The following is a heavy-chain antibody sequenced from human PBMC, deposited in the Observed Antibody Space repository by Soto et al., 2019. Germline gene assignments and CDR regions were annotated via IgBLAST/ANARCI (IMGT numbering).Heavy chain of an antibody. Sequence: ASETLSLTCTVSGGSISSGYYYWSWIRQPPGKGLEWIGHIHDSGSTDYNPSLKSRVIISLDTSKKQFSLKLDSVTAADTAVYYCARHNGLGAYDWLDPWGQGTLVTVSS. CDR2: IHDSGST. J-gene: IGHJ5*02. CDR1: GGSISSGYYY. V-gene: IGHV4-31*03. CDR3: ARHNGLGAYDWLDP. D-gene: IGHD1-26*01.